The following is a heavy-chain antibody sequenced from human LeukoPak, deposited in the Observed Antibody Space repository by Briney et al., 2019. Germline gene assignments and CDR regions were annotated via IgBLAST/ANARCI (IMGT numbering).Heavy chain of an antibody. J-gene: IGHJ5*02. D-gene: IGHD5-18*01. V-gene: IGHV1-8*01. Sequence: GASVKVSFKASGYTFTGYDINWVRQAAGQGLEWIGWMNPNSGNTGYAQKFQGRVTMTRSTSITTAYMELSSLTSEDTAVYFCARARRGYSYPNWFDPWGQGTLVTVSS. CDR2: MNPNSGNT. CDR1: GYTFTGYD. CDR3: ARARRGYSYPNWFDP.